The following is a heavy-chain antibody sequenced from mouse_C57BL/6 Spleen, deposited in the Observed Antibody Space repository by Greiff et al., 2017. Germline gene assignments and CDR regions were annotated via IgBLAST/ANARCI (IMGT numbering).Heavy chain of an antibody. J-gene: IGHJ3*01. D-gene: IGHD2-3*01. CDR2: IYPRSGNN. CDR1: GYTFTSYG. CDR3: ARRDVYYEVWFAY. Sequence: QVQLKESGAELARPGASVKLSCKASGYTFTSYGISWVKQRTGQGLEWIGEIYPRSGNNYYNETFKGRATLTADKSSSTACMELLSLTSEDSAVYFCARRDVYYEVWFAYWGQGTLVTVSA. V-gene: IGHV1-81*01.